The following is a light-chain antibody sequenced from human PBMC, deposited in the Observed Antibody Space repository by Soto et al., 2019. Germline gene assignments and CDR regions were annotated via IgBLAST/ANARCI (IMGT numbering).Light chain of an antibody. Sequence: EIVLTQSPGTLSLSPGERATLSCRASQSVSSSYLAWYQQKPGQAPRLLLYGASSRATGIPDRFSVSGSGPDFTLTISRLEPEDFAVYYCQQYGSSPWTFGQGTKVEIK. CDR2: GAS. V-gene: IGKV3-20*01. CDR1: QSVSSSY. J-gene: IGKJ1*01. CDR3: QQYGSSPWT.